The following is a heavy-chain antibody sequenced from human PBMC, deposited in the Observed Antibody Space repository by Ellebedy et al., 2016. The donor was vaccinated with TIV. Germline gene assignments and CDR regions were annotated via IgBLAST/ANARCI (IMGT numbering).Heavy chain of an antibody. CDR2: IYYSGST. CDR1: GGTFSGYY. Sequence: MPSEPLSLTCAVYGGTFSGYYWRWILQHPGKGLEWIGYIYYSGSTYYNPSLKSRVTISVETSKNQFSLQLSTVTAAYTAVYYCARGGIVVVAAANWFDPWGQGTLVTVSS. V-gene: IGHV4-31*11. D-gene: IGHD2-15*01. CDR3: ARGGIVVVAAANWFDP. J-gene: IGHJ5*02.